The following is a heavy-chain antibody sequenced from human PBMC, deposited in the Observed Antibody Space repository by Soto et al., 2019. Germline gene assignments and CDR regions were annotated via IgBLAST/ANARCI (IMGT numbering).Heavy chain of an antibody. D-gene: IGHD3-3*01. CDR1: GYTFTSYG. CDR2: ISAYNGNT. Sequence: GASVKVSCKASGYTFTSYGISWVRQAPGQGLEWMGWISAYNGNTNYAQKLQGRVTMTTDTSTSTAYMELRSLRSDDTAVYYCARNTEYYDCWSTRNWYFDLWGRGTLVTVSS. CDR3: ARNTEYYDCWSTRNWYFDL. V-gene: IGHV1-18*01. J-gene: IGHJ2*01.